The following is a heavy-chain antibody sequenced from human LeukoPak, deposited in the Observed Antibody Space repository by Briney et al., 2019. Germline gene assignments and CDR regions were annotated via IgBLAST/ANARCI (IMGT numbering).Heavy chain of an antibody. CDR2: IWYDGSNK. Sequence: GRSLRLSCAASGFIFSRYGMHWVRQAPGKGLEWVAVIWYDGSNKYYADSVKGRFTISRDNPKNTLYLQMDILRAEDTAVYGCARGSLRGLFGSHLDYGGQGTLVTVSS. V-gene: IGHV3-33*01. J-gene: IGHJ4*02. D-gene: IGHD3-16*01. CDR1: GFIFSRYG. CDR3: ARGSLRGLFGSHLDY.